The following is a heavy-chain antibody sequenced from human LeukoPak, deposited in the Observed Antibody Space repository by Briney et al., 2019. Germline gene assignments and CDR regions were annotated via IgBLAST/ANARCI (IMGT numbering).Heavy chain of an antibody. J-gene: IGHJ4*02. Sequence: GGSLRLSCAVSGFTFSRFWMHWVRQAPGKGLMWVSRINSDGSTATYADSVKGRFTISRDNAKNTLYLQMNSLRAEDTAVYYCARPADYGDFEYWGQGTPVTVSS. D-gene: IGHD4-17*01. V-gene: IGHV3-74*01. CDR1: GFTFSRFW. CDR3: ARPADYGDFEY. CDR2: INSDGSTA.